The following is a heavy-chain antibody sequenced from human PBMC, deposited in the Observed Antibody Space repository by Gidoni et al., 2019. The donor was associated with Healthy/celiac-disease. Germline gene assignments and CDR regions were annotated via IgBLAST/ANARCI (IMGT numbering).Heavy chain of an antibody. Sequence: EVQLVESGGGLIQPGGSLRLSCAASGFTVGSNYMSWVRQAPGKGLEWVPVIYSGGSTYYADSVKGRFTISRDNSKNTLYLQMNSLRAEDTAVYYCARSGLTGHYYYGMDVWGQGTTVTVSS. CDR1: GFTVGSNY. CDR2: IYSGGST. V-gene: IGHV3-53*01. CDR3: ARSGLTGHYYYGMDV. D-gene: IGHD1-1*01. J-gene: IGHJ6*02.